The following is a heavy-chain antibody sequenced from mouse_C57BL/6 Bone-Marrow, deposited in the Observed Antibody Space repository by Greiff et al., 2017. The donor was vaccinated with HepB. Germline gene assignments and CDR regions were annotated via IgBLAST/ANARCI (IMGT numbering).Heavy chain of an antibody. Sequence: EVQLQQSGPELVKPGASVKISCKASGYTFTDYYMNWVKQSHGKSLEWIGDINPNNGGTSYNQKFKGKATLTVDKSSSTAYMELRSLTSEDSAVYYCARGEGYDGAWFAYWGQGTLVTVSA. CDR2: INPNNGGT. J-gene: IGHJ3*01. CDR3: ARGEGYDGAWFAY. D-gene: IGHD2-2*01. CDR1: GYTFTDYY. V-gene: IGHV1-26*01.